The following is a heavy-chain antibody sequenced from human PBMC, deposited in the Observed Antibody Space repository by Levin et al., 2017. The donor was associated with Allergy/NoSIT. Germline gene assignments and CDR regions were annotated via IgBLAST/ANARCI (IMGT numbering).Heavy chain of an antibody. J-gene: IGHJ6*02. CDR3: ARGNPSYYYYGMDV. CDR2: IYYSGST. CDR1: GGPISSYY. Sequence: GSLRLSCTVSGGPISSYYWSWIRQPPGKGLEWIGYIYYSGSTKYNPSLKSRVTISVDTSKNQFSLKLSSVTAADTAVYYCARGNPSYYYYGMDVWGQGTTVTVSS. V-gene: IGHV4-59*08.